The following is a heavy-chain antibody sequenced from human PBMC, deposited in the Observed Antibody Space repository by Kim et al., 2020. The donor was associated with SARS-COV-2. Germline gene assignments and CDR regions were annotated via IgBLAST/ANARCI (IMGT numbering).Heavy chain of an antibody. CDR1: GYTFTKYA. J-gene: IGHJ4*02. CDR2: IDAGNGKT. V-gene: IGHV1-3*01. CDR3: ARGLWSQTTVSYYLDS. Sequence: ASVKVSCKASGYTFTKYAIHWVRQAPGERLEWMGWIDAGNGKTKYSRKLQGSLTITRDTSASTAYMELSSLTSEETAVYYCARGLWSQTTVSYYLDSWGQGTLVTVSS. D-gene: IGHD3-10*01.